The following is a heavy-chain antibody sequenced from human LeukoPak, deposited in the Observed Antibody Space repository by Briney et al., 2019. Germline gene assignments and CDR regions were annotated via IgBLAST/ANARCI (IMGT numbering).Heavy chain of an antibody. J-gene: IGHJ4*02. V-gene: IGHV1-69*13. D-gene: IGHD5-24*01. CDR1: GGTFSSYA. CDR3: ARDEGTDGYNLY. CDR2: VIPILGTA. Sequence: SVKVSCKASGGTFSSYAISWVRQAPGQGLEWMGGVIPILGTANYAQNFQGRVTITADESTSTAYMELSSLRSEDTAVYYCARDEGTDGYNLYWGQGTLVIVSS.